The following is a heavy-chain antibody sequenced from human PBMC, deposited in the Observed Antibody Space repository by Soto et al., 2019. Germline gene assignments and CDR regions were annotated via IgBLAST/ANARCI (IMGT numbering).Heavy chain of an antibody. D-gene: IGHD2-21*01. V-gene: IGHV3-48*03. J-gene: IGHJ4*02. CDR3: AREELNCGGDCFAF. Sequence: EVQLVESGGGLVQPGLSLRLSCAASGFTFSSYEFNWFRKAPGRGLEWISYIGTSETNTYYAGSVKGRFTVSRDNAKNSVYLQMNSLRAEDTAIYYCAREELNCGGDCFAFWGQGALVTVSS. CDR2: IGTSETNT. CDR1: GFTFSSYE.